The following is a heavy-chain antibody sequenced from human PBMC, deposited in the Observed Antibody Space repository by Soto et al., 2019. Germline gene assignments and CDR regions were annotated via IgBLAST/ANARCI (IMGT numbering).Heavy chain of an antibody. CDR3: ARDLSTRTIVVVPAGYYYYYGMDV. CDR2: ISAYNGNT. J-gene: IGHJ6*02. D-gene: IGHD2-2*01. CDR1: GYTFSSYG. V-gene: IGHV1-18*04. Sequence: ASVKVSCKASGYTFSSYGISWVRQAPGQGLEWMGCISAYNGNTNYAQKLQGRVTMTTDTSTSTAYMELRSLRSDDTAVYYCARDLSTRTIVVVPAGYYYYYGMDVWGQGTTVTVSS.